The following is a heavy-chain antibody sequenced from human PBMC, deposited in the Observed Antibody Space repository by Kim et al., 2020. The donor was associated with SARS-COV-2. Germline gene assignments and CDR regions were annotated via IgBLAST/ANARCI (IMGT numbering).Heavy chain of an antibody. D-gene: IGHD3-9*01. CDR1: GGTFSSYA. J-gene: IGHJ4*02. CDR3: ASDGDILTDHYFDY. CDR2: IIPIFGTA. Sequence: SVKVSCKASGGTFSSYAISWVRQAPGQGLEWMGGIIPIFGTANYAQKFQGRVTITADESTSTAYMELSSLRSEDTAVYYCASDGDILTDHYFDYWGQGTLVTVSS. V-gene: IGHV1-69*13.